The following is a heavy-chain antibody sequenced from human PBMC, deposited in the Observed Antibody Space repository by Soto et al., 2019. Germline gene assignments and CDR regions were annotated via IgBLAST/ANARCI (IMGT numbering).Heavy chain of an antibody. CDR3: AIHRGPSWYLNALDI. CDR2: INGGNGDR. CDR1: GYTFKNYG. Sequence: QIQLVQSGADVKKPGASMKDSCKASGYTFKNYGIHWVRQAPGQKLEWMGWINGGNGDRKYSQMSQGRVTITTDTSANPAYMAFHSLTSDVTAVYYCAIHRGPSWYLNALDIWGQGTLLIVSS. J-gene: IGHJ3*02. V-gene: IGHV1-3*01. D-gene: IGHD6-13*01.